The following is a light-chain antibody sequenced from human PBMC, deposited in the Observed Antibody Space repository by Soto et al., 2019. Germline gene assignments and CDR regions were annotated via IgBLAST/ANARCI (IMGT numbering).Light chain of an antibody. J-gene: IGKJ4*01. CDR1: QSISSW. CDR3: QQYNSYPS. CDR2: KAS. V-gene: IGKV1-5*03. Sequence: DIQMTQSPSTLSASVGDRVTITCRASQSISSWLAWYQQKPGKAPKLLIYKASSLESGVPSRFSGSGSGTDFTLTISILQPDDFATYYCQQYNSYPSFGGGTKVEIK.